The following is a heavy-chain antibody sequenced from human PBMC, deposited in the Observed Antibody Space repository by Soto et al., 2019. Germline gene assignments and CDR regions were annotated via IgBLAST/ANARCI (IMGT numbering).Heavy chain of an antibody. V-gene: IGHV3-33*01. J-gene: IGHJ6*02. CDR1: VFTFSRYG. Sequence: PGWSLRLSCAASVFTFSRYGMHWVRQAPFKVLERVAFIWYDGSNKYYADSVKGRFTISRDNSKNTLYLQMNSLRAEDTAVYYCARAPVLRYFDWLPDHHYYYYYGMDVWGQGTTVTVSS. CDR2: IWYDGSNK. CDR3: ARAPVLRYFDWLPDHHYYYYYGMDV. D-gene: IGHD3-9*01.